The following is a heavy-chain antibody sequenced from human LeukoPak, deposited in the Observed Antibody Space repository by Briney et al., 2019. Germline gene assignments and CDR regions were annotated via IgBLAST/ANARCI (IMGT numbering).Heavy chain of an antibody. CDR3: ARLISSHHSFDY. CDR1: GNSISSTSFF. V-gene: IGHV4-39*01. J-gene: IGHJ4*02. D-gene: IGHD2/OR15-2a*01. CDR2: TSFAGGT. Sequence: SETLSHTCTVSGNSISSTSFFWSWIRQPPGGDLEYIGSTSFAGGTYYSPSLRSRVTISIDTSKNQFSLRLGSVTAADTAIFYCARLISSHHSFDYWGQGTLVTVSS.